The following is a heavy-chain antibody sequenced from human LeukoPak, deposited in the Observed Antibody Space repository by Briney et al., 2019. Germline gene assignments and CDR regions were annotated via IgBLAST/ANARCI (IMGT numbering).Heavy chain of an antibody. D-gene: IGHD5-24*01. J-gene: IGHJ6*03. CDR1: GGSISTYY. CDR2: IYYSGST. Sequence: PSETLSLTCTVSGGSISTYYWSWIRQPPGKGLEWIGYIYYSGSTNYNPSLKSRVTISVDTSKNQFSLKLSSLTAADTAVYYCAGCRDGYYYYYMDVWGKGTTVTVSS. V-gene: IGHV4-59*01. CDR3: AGCRDGYYYYYMDV.